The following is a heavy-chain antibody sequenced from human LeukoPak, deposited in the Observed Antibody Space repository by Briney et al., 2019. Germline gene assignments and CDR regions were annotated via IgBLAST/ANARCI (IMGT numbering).Heavy chain of an antibody. CDR3: ARALAAAGTPDY. Sequence: ASVKVSCKASGYTFTSYGISWVRQAPGQGLEWMGWISAYNGNTNYAQKFQGRVTMTRDTSTSTVYMELSSLRSEDTAVYYCARALAAAGTPDYWGQGTLVTVSS. CDR2: ISAYNGNT. J-gene: IGHJ4*02. D-gene: IGHD6-13*01. V-gene: IGHV1-18*01. CDR1: GYTFTSYG.